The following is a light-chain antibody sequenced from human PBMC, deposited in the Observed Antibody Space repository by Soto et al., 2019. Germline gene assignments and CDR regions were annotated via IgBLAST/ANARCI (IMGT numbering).Light chain of an antibody. CDR3: QQCGSSPWT. Sequence: EIVLTQSPATLSLSPGERATLSCRASQSVFTSLAWFQQKPGQAPKLLISDTSNRASGIPARFSGSGSGTDFTLTISSLEPEDFAVYYCQQCGSSPWTFGQGTKVDIK. J-gene: IGKJ1*01. CDR2: DTS. V-gene: IGKV3-11*01. CDR1: QSVFTS.